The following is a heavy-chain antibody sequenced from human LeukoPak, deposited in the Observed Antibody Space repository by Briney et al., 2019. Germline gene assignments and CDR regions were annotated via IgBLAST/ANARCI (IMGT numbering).Heavy chain of an antibody. V-gene: IGHV3-23*01. Sequence: PGGSLRLSCAASGFTFSSYGMSWVRQAPGKGLEWVSAISGSGGSTYYADSVKGRFTISRDNSKNTLYLQMNSLRAEDTAVYYCAKEGGYDPLLLLLGSGSYYTSLYWYYYYYMDVWGEGTTVTISS. D-gene: IGHD3-10*01. CDR1: GFTFSSYG. CDR2: ISGSGGST. J-gene: IGHJ6*03. CDR3: AKEGGYDPLLLLLGSGSYYTSLYWYYYYYMDV.